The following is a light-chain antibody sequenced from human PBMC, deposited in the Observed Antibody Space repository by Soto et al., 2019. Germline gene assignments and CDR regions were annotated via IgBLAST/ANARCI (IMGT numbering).Light chain of an antibody. V-gene: IGKV3-15*01. J-gene: IGKJ1*01. CDR2: GAS. CDR1: QTVSSN. CDR3: QQYNNWLRT. Sequence: EIVLTQSPGTLSLSPGERATLSCRASQTVSSNYLAWCQQKPGQAPRLLIYGASTRATGIPARFSGSGSGTEFTLTISSLQSEDFAVYYCQQYNNWLRTFGQGTKVDIK.